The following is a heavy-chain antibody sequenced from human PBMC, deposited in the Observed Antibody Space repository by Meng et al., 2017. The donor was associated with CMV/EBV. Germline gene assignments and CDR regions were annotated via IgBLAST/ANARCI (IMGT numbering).Heavy chain of an antibody. Sequence: SLKISCAASGFTVSSNYMSWVRQAPGKGLEWVSIISWNSGSIGYADSVKGRFTISRDNAKNSLYLQMNSLRAEDTALYYCAKAPYYDILTGSDYWGQGTLVTVSS. V-gene: IGHV3-9*01. D-gene: IGHD3-9*01. CDR1: GFTVSSNY. J-gene: IGHJ4*02. CDR3: AKAPYYDILTGSDY. CDR2: ISWNSGSI.